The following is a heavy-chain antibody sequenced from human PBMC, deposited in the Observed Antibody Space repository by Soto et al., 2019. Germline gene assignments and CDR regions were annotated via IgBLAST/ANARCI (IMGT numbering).Heavy chain of an antibody. D-gene: IGHD3-10*01. V-gene: IGHV3-21*01. CDR3: ARVSQGSWSSGWFDP. CDR1: GFTFSRYS. CDR2: ISSSSSYI. J-gene: IGHJ5*02. Sequence: EVQLVESGGGLVKPGGSLRLSCAASGFTFSRYSMNWVRQAPGKGLEWVSSISSSSSYIYYADSVKGRFTISRANAKKLLYLQMNSLRADDTAVYYCARVSQGSWSSGWFDPWGQGTLVTVSS.